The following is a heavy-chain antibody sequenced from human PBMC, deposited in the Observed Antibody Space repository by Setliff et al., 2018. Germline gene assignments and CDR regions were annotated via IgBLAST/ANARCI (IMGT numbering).Heavy chain of an antibody. CDR1: GYSFTTYA. Sequence: ASVKVSCKASGYSFTTYAMSWMRQAPGQGLEWMGWMNTNSGNTGYEQKFQCRVTMTRNTSRSTAYMELSSLRSDDTAVYHCAKESVVVVTTTDYYYYIDVWGEGTTVTVSS. CDR3: AKESVVVVTTTDYYYYIDV. V-gene: IGHV1-8*02. CDR2: MNTNSGNT. J-gene: IGHJ6*03. D-gene: IGHD2-21*02.